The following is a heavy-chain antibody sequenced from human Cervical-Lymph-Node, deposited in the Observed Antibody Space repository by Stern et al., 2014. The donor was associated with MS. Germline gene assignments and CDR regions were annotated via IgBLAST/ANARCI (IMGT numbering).Heavy chain of an antibody. J-gene: IGHJ4*02. CDR3: ARALDDYGGNFFDY. CDR1: GGSISSYY. CDR2: IYYSGST. D-gene: IGHD4-23*01. Sequence: QLQLQESGPGLVKPSETLSLTCTVSGGSISSYYWSWIRQPPGKGLEWIGYIYYSGSTNYNPSLKSRVTISVDTSKNQFSLKLSSVTAADTAVYYCARALDDYGGNFFDYWGQGTLVTVSS. V-gene: IGHV4-59*01.